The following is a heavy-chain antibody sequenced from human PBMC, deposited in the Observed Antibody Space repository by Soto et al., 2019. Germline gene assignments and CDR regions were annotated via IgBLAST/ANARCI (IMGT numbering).Heavy chain of an antibody. D-gene: IGHD2-15*01. J-gene: IGHJ4*02. CDR3: ARTPGGRGYCSGGSCYLFFFDY. Sequence: QVPLVQSGAEVKKPGSSVKVSCKASGGTFSSYAISWVRQAPGQGLEWMGGIIPIFGTANYAQKFQGRVTITADESTSTAYMELSSLRSEDTAVYYCARTPGGRGYCSGGSCYLFFFDYWGQGTLVTVSS. V-gene: IGHV1-69*01. CDR1: GGTFSSYA. CDR2: IIPIFGTA.